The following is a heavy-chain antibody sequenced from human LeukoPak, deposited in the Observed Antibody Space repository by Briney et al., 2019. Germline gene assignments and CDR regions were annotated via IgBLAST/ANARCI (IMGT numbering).Heavy chain of an antibody. CDR2: ISAYNGNT. CDR3: ARPNYDYVWGSYRNSTEYYFDY. CDR1: GYTFTSYG. Sequence: ASVKVSCKASGYTFTSYGISWVRQAPGQVLEWMGWISAYNGNTNYAQKLQGRVTMTTDTSTSTAYMELRSLRSDDTAVYYCARPNYDYVWGSYRNSTEYYFDYWGQGTLVTVSS. J-gene: IGHJ4*02. V-gene: IGHV1-18*01. D-gene: IGHD3-16*02.